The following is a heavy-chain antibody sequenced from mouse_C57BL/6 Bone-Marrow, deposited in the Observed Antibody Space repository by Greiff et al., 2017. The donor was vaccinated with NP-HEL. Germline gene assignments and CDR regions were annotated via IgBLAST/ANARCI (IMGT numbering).Heavy chain of an antibody. V-gene: IGHV5-6*01. CDR2: ISSGGSYT. Sequence: EVKLQESGGDLVKPGGSLKLSCAASGFTFSSYGMSWVRQTPDKRLEWVATISSGGSYTYYPDSVKGRFTISRDNAKNTLYLQMSSLKSEDTAMYYCARHVGSSWYFDVWGTGTTVTVSS. CDR1: GFTFSSYG. CDR3: ARHVGSSWYFDV. D-gene: IGHD1-1*01. J-gene: IGHJ1*03.